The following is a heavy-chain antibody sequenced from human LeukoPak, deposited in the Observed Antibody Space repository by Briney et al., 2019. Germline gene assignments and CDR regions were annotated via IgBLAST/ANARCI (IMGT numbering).Heavy chain of an antibody. CDR1: GGSFSGYY. Sequence: SETLSLTCAVYGGSFSGYYWSWIRQPPGKGLEWIGEINHSGSTNYNPSLTSRVTISVDKSKNQFSLKLSSVTAADTAVYYCAREAIYDSMSNWGQGTLVTVSS. V-gene: IGHV4-34*01. CDR2: INHSGST. CDR3: AREAIYDSMSN. D-gene: IGHD3-22*01. J-gene: IGHJ4*02.